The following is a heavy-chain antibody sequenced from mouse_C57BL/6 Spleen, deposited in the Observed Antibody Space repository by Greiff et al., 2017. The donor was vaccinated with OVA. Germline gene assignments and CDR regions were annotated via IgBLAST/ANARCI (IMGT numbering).Heavy chain of an antibody. V-gene: IGHV3-6*01. CDR2: ISYDGSN. D-gene: IGHD2-3*01. CDR3: AREGYDGYYSYYFDY. CDR1: GYSITSGYY. Sequence: VQLKESGPGLVKPSQSLSLTCSVTGYSITSGYYWNWIRQFPGNKLEWMGYISYDGSNNYNPSLKNRISITRDTSKNQFFLKLNSVTTEDTATYYCAREGYDGYYSYYFDYWGQGTTLTVSS. J-gene: IGHJ2*01.